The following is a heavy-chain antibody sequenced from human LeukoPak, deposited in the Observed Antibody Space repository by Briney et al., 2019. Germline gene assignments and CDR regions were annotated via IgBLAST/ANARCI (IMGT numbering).Heavy chain of an antibody. CDR3: ARHWGNSSGWFNAYYYYGMDV. Sequence: PSETLSLTCTVSGDSISSSSNYYWSWIRPPPGKGLEWIGYIYYSGSTNYNPSLKSRVTISVDTSKNQFSLKLSSVTAADTAVYYCARHWGNSSGWFNAYYYYGMDVWGQGTTVTVSS. D-gene: IGHD6-19*01. V-gene: IGHV4-61*05. CDR2: IYYSGST. J-gene: IGHJ6*02. CDR1: GDSISSSSNYY.